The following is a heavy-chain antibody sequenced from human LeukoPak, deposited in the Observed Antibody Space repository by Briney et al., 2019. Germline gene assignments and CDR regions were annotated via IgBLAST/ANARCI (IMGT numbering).Heavy chain of an antibody. CDR3: ARDATTELGTVYMDV. V-gene: IGHV3-73*01. CDR1: GFTFSGSV. CDR2: IRSKANSYAT. D-gene: IGHD4-17*01. J-gene: IGHJ6*03. Sequence: GGSLRLSCAASGFTFSGSVMHWVRQASGKGLEWVGRIRSKANSYATAYAASVKGRFTISRDDSKNTAYLQMNSLRVEDTAVYYCARDATTELGTVYMDVWGKGTTVTISS.